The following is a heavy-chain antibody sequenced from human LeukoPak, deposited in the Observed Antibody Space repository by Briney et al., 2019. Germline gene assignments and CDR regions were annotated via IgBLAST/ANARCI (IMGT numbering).Heavy chain of an antibody. CDR2: ISYDGSNK. D-gene: IGHD6-13*01. CDR3: ARDRGAAASPNLDF. J-gene: IGHJ4*02. V-gene: IGHV3-30-3*01. CDR1: GFTFSSYA. Sequence: QPGGSLRLSCAASGFTFSSYAMHWVRQAPGKGLEWVAVISYDGSNKYYADSVKGRFTISRDNSKNTVYLQMNSLRAEDTAVYYYARDRGAAASPNLDFWGQGTLVTVSS.